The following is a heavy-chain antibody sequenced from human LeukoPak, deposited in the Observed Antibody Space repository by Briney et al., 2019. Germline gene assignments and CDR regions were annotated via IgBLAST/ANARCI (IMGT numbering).Heavy chain of an antibody. D-gene: IGHD2-2*01. V-gene: IGHV1-24*01. J-gene: IGHJ4*02. CDR2: FDPEDGET. CDR3: ATDRQDCSSTSCLDY. CDR1: GYTLTELS. Sequence: ASVKVSCKVSGYTLTELSMHWVRQAPGKGLEWMGGFDPEDGETIYAQKLQGRVTMTEDTSADTAYMELSSLRSEDTAVYYCATDRQDCSSTSCLDYWGQGTLVTVSS.